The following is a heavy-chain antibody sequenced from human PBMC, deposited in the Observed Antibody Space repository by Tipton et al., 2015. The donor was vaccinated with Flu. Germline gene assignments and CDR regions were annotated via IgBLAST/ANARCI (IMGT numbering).Heavy chain of an antibody. Sequence: RSLRLSCVASGFTFHDYAMHWVRQAPGKGLEWVSGINWDSVIIGYADSVKGRFTVSRDNGKKSLYLQVNSLRVEDTAFYYCAKGFWGDDAFDVWGQGTMVTVSS. CDR1: GFTFHDYA. CDR2: INWDSVII. V-gene: IGHV3-9*01. CDR3: AKGFWGDDAFDV. J-gene: IGHJ3*01. D-gene: IGHD3-16*01.